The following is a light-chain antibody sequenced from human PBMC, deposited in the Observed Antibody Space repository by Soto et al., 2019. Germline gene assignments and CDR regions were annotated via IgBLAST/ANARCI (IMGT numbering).Light chain of an antibody. Sequence: DIQMNQSPSTLSASVGDRVTITCRASQSISSWLAWYQQKPGKAPKLLIYDASSLESGVPSRFSGSGSGTEFTLTISSLQPDDFATYYCQQYNSYSRAWTVGQGTKVDIK. CDR1: QSISSW. CDR3: QQYNSYSRAWT. V-gene: IGKV1-5*01. J-gene: IGKJ1*01. CDR2: DAS.